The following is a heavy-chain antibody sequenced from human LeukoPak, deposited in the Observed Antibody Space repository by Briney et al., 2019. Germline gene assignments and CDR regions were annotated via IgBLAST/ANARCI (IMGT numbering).Heavy chain of an antibody. CDR1: GFTFSSYE. J-gene: IGHJ5*02. D-gene: IGHD4-17*01. CDR2: ISSSGTTI. CDR3: ARRHDYGDR. Sequence: GGSLRLSCAASGFTFSSYEMNWVRQAPGKGLEWVSYISSSGTTIYYADSVKGRFTISRDNAKNSLYLQMNSLRAEDTAVYYCARRHDYGDRWGQGTLVTVSS. V-gene: IGHV3-48*03.